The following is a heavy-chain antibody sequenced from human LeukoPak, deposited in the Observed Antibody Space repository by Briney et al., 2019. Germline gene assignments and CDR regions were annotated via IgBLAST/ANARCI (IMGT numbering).Heavy chain of an antibody. J-gene: IGHJ3*02. CDR1: GFTFSSYS. Sequence: GGSLRLSCAASGFTFSSYSMNWVRQAPGKGLEWVSYISSSSSTIYYADSVKGRFTISRDNAKNSLYLQMNSLRAEDTAVYYCARDSQVSEYDFRSGYYWGDIWGQGTMVTVSS. CDR2: ISSSSSTI. D-gene: IGHD3-3*01. CDR3: ARDSQVSEYDFRSGYYWGDI. V-gene: IGHV3-48*01.